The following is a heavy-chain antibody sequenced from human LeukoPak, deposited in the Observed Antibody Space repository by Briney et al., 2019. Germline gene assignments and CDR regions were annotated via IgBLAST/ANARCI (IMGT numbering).Heavy chain of an antibody. Sequence: GGSLRLSCAASGFTFSSFAMIWVRQPPGKGLEWVSYISSSGSTIYYADSVKGRFTISRDNAKNSLYLQMNSLRAEDTAVYYCAELGITMIGGVWGKGTTVTISS. CDR1: GFTFSSFA. CDR3: AELGITMIGGV. CDR2: ISSSGSTI. J-gene: IGHJ6*04. V-gene: IGHV3-48*03. D-gene: IGHD3-10*02.